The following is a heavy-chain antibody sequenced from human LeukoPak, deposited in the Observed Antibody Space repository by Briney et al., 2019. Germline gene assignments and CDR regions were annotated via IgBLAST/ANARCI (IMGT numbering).Heavy chain of an antibody. J-gene: IGHJ6*03. V-gene: IGHV4-59*11. CDR1: GGSISSHY. CDR3: AMAVPAVNDYYYYMDV. D-gene: IGHD2-2*01. CDR2: IYYSGST. Sequence: SETLSLTCTVSGGSISSHYWSWIRQPPGKGLEWIGYIYYSGSTNYNPSLKSRVTISVDTSKNQFSLKLSSVTAADTAVYYCAMAVPAVNDYYYYMDVWGKGTTVTVSS.